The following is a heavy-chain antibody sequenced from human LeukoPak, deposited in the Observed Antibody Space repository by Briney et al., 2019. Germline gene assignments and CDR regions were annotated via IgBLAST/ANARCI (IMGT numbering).Heavy chain of an antibody. CDR2: IHSSGSD. CDR3: ARYFNGGMDV. J-gene: IGHJ6*02. Sequence: SETLSLTCSVSGGSISTYYWNWIRQPAGKGLECIGRIHSSGSDSYNPSLKSRVTMSLDTSKNQFSLKLSSVTAADTAVYYCARYFNGGMDVWGQGTTVTVSS. D-gene: IGHD3-9*01. CDR1: GGSISTYY. V-gene: IGHV4-4*07.